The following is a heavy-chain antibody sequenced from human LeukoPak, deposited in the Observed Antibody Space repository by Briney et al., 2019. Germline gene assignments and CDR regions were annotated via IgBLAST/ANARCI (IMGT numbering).Heavy chain of an antibody. J-gene: IGHJ3*02. V-gene: IGHV3-64*01. Sequence: GGSLRLSCAAPGFTFSSYAMHWVRQAPGKGLEYVSAISSNGGSTYYANSVKGRFTISRDNSKNTLYLQMGSLRAEDMAVYYCARAPAMDDAFDIWGQGTMVTVSS. D-gene: IGHD2-2*01. CDR1: GFTFSSYA. CDR3: ARAPAMDDAFDI. CDR2: ISSNGGST.